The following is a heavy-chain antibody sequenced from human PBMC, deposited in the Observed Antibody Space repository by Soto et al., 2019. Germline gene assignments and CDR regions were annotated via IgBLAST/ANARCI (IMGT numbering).Heavy chain of an antibody. CDR3: ASTMVTKFFDY. Sequence: QVQLQQWGAGLLKPSETLSLTCAVYGGSFSGYYWSWIRQPPGKGLEWIGEINHSGSTNYNPSLKSXXTXSXXTSKNQFSLKLSSVTAADTAVYYCASTMVTKFFDYWGQGTLVTVSS. J-gene: IGHJ4*02. D-gene: IGHD3-10*01. V-gene: IGHV4-34*01. CDR2: INHSGST. CDR1: GGSFSGYY.